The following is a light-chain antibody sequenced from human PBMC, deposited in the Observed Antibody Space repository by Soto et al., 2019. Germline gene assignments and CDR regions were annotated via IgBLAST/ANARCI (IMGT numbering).Light chain of an antibody. V-gene: IGLV2-14*01. CDR3: SSYGSNSPNVL. CDR2: EVS. Sequence: QSALTQPASVSGSPGQSITISCTGTSSDVGGYDYVSWYQQHPGKAPKLMIYEVSNRPSGVSNRFSGSKSGNTASLTISGLQTEDEADYYCSSYGSNSPNVLFGGGTKLTVL. J-gene: IGLJ2*01. CDR1: SSDVGGYDY.